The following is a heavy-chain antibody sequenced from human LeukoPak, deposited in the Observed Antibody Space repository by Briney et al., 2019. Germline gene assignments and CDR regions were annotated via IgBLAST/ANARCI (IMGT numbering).Heavy chain of an antibody. V-gene: IGHV1-69*04. D-gene: IGHD3-22*01. J-gene: IGHJ4*02. CDR1: GGTFSSYA. CDR3: ARVGYYYDSSGPLDY. Sequence: SVKVSCKASGGTFSSYAISWVRQAPGQGLEWMGRIIPILGIANYAQKFQGRVTITADKSTSTAYMELSSLRSEDTAVYYCARVGYYYDSSGPLDYWGQGTLVTVSS. CDR2: IIPILGIA.